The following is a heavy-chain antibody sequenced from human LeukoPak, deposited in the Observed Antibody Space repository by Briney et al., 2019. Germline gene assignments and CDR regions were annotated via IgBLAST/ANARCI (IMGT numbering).Heavy chain of an antibody. Sequence: GGSLRLSCAASGFTFSRYTVNWVRQAPGKGLEWVSSIASSSTYIYYADSVKGRFTISRDNAKNSLYLHMNSLRAEDTAVYYCTRGTGSYDCWGQGTRVTVSS. CDR3: TRGTGSYDC. CDR2: IASSSTYI. D-gene: IGHD1-26*01. J-gene: IGHJ4*02. V-gene: IGHV3-21*01. CDR1: GFTFSRYT.